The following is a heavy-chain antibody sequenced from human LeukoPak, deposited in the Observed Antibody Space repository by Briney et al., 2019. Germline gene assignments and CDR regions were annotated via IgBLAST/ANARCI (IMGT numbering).Heavy chain of an antibody. CDR3: ARIGAQDDWEVPFDY. Sequence: PGGSLRLSCAVSGFTLSRYAMHWVRQAPGKGPEWVAVISYDGSIKYYADSVKGRFTISRDNSKNTVYLRMTSLRGEDTAVYYCARIGAQDDWEVPFDYWGQGTLVAVSS. V-gene: IGHV3-30*04. CDR2: ISYDGSIK. CDR1: GFTLSRYA. J-gene: IGHJ4*02. D-gene: IGHD3-9*01.